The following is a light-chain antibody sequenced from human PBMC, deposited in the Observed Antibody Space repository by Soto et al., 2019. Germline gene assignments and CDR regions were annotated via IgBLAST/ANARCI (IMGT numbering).Light chain of an antibody. Sequence: QPVLTQPPSVSGAPGQRVTISCTGSSSNIGAGYDVHWYQQLPGTAPKLLIYVNINRPSGVPDRFSGSKSGTSASLAITGLQAEDEADYYCQSYDSSLSVVFGGGTQLTAL. V-gene: IGLV1-40*01. CDR1: SSNIGAGYD. CDR2: VNI. J-gene: IGLJ2*01. CDR3: QSYDSSLSVV.